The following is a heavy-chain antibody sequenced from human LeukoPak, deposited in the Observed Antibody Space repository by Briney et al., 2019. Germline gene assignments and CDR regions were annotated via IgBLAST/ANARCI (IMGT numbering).Heavy chain of an antibody. Sequence: GGPLRLSCAASGFSFSAYRMTWVRQAPGTGLEWVANINPAGTETYYVDPVKGCFTTSRDNAKNLLYLQMNSLRDEDTAVYYCARFGYVAAVDLWGQGTLVTVSS. J-gene: IGHJ4*02. CDR3: ARFGYVAAVDL. CDR1: GFSFSAYR. D-gene: IGHD2-15*01. V-gene: IGHV3-7*01. CDR2: INPAGTET.